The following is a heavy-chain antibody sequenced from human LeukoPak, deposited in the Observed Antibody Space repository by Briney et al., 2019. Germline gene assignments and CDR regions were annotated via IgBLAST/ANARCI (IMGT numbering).Heavy chain of an antibody. V-gene: IGHV1-8*02. D-gene: IGHD3-10*01. J-gene: IGHJ4*02. CDR1: GYTFTGYY. Sequence: GASVKVSCKASGYTFTGYYMHWVRQAPGQGLEWMGWMNPNSGNTGYAQKFQGRVTMTRNTSISTAYMELSSLRSEDTAVYYCARFNGRGVSNDYWGQGTLVTVSA. CDR3: ARFNGRGVSNDY. CDR2: MNPNSGNT.